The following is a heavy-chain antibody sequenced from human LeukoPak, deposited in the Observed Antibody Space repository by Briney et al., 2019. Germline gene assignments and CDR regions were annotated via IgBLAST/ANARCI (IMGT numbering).Heavy chain of an antibody. V-gene: IGHV4-59*11. CDR2: IYYSGST. J-gene: IGHJ6*03. D-gene: IGHD6-6*01. CDR3: ARAGAARPSYYYYYYMDV. Sequence: SETLSLTCTVSGGSISSHYWSWIRQPPGKGLEWIGYIYYSGSTNYNPSLKSRVTISVDTSKNQFSLKLSSVTAADTAVYYCARAGAARPSYYYYYYMDVWGKGTTVTISS. CDR1: GGSISSHY.